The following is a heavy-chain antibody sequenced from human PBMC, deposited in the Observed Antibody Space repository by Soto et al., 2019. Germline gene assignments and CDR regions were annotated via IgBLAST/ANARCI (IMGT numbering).Heavy chain of an antibody. Sequence: VKLVQCGAEVKKPEASVKVSCKTSGYIFTSYPIHWVRQAPGQRLEWMGWINPAKGDAGSSQGLQGRVTFTSDASANTVHLELINLRSEDTAVYYCARKGYFGSGIYHFDSWGQGILVTVSA. J-gene: IGHJ4*02. CDR1: GYIFTSYP. CDR3: ARKGYFGSGIYHFDS. D-gene: IGHD3-10*01. V-gene: IGHV1-3*01. CDR2: INPAKGDA.